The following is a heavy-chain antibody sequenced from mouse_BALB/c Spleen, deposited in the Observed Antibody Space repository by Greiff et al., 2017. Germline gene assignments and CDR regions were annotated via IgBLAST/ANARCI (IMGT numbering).Heavy chain of an antibody. D-gene: IGHD2-3*01. J-gene: IGHJ3*01. CDR3: ARLLFYDGYGAY. CDR1: GFTFSSYT. V-gene: IGHV5-9*03. CDR2: ISSGGGNT. Sequence: EVKLVESGGGLVKPGGSLKLSCAASGFTFSSYTMSWVRQTPEKRLEWVATISSGGGNTYYPDSVKGRFTISRDNAKNNLYLQMSSLRSEDTALYYCARLLFYDGYGAYWGQGTLVTVSA.